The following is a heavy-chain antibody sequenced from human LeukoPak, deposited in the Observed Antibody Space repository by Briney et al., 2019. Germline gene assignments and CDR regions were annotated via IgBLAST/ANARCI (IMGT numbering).Heavy chain of an antibody. Sequence: SQALSLTCTVSGGSISSGGYYWSWIRQHPGKGLEWIGYIYYSGSTYYNPSLKSRVTISVDTSKNQSSLKLSSVTAADTAVYYCARKRGIMSSFDYWGQGTLVTVSS. V-gene: IGHV4-31*03. D-gene: IGHD3-16*01. CDR2: IYYSGST. CDR1: GGSISSGGYY. CDR3: ARKRGIMSSFDY. J-gene: IGHJ4*02.